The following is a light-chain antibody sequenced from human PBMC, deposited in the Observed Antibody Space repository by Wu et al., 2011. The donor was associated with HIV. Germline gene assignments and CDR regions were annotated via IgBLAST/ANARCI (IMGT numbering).Light chain of an antibody. V-gene: IGKV3-20*01. Sequence: SYVAWYQQKPGQAPRLLMYDASNRATGIPARISGSGSGTLFTLTISRLEPEDSAVYFCQQYVSSPTFGQGTRLEIK. CDR2: DAS. J-gene: IGKJ5*01. CDR1: SY. CDR3: QQYVSSPT.